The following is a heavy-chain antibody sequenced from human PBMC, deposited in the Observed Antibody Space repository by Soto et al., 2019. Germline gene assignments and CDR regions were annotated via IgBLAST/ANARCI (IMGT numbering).Heavy chain of an antibody. CDR1: GFSFSSYG. D-gene: IGHD2-2*03. CDR3: ARDPYGYFYGMDV. V-gene: IGHV3-33*01. CDR2: IWYDGSKT. J-gene: IGHJ6*02. Sequence: QVQLVESGGGVVQPGRSLRLSCTPSGFSFSSYGMHWVRQAPCKGLEWVAVIWYDGSKTYYADSVKGRFTISRDNPNNTLYLQMNSLRAEDTAVYYCARDPYGYFYGMDVWGQGTTVTVSS.